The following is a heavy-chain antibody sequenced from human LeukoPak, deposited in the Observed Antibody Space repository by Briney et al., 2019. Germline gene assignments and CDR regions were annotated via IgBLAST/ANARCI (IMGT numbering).Heavy chain of an antibody. CDR3: AKDTRNRYDILTGFDY. Sequence: GGALRLSCAASGFTFSSYAMSWVRQAPGKGLEWVSAISGSGGSTYYADSVKGRFTISRDNSKNTLYLQMNSLRAEDTAVYYCAKDTRNRYDILTGFDYWGQGTPVTVSS. V-gene: IGHV3-23*01. CDR2: ISGSGGST. J-gene: IGHJ4*02. D-gene: IGHD3-9*01. CDR1: GFTFSSYA.